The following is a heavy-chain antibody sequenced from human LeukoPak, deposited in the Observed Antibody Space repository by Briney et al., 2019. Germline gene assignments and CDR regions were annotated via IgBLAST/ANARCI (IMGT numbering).Heavy chain of an antibody. CDR2: LNTDGTYT. J-gene: IGHJ4*02. CDR1: GFTFSNFW. Sequence: PGGSLRLSCAASGFTFSNFWMHWVRQVPGKGLAWVSRLNTDGTYTGYADSVKGRFTISRDNAKSTLYLHMSSLRAEDTAVYYCAILPGYSSSWYEVDYWGQGTLVTVSS. CDR3: AILPGYSSSWYEVDY. V-gene: IGHV3-74*01. D-gene: IGHD6-13*01.